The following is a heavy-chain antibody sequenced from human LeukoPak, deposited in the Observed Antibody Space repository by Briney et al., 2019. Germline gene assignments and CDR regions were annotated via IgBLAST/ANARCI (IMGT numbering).Heavy chain of an antibody. CDR1: GYTFTGYY. CDR2: INPNSGGT. V-gene: IGHV1-2*02. CDR3: ARELRGYNRLRTYYYYMDV. Sequence: GASVKVSCKASGYTFTGYYMHWVRQAPGQGLEWMGWINPNSGGTNYAQKFQGRVTMTRDTSISTAYMELSRLRSDDTAVYYCARELRGYNRLRTYYYYMDVWGKGTTVTVSS. J-gene: IGHJ6*03. D-gene: IGHD5-24*01.